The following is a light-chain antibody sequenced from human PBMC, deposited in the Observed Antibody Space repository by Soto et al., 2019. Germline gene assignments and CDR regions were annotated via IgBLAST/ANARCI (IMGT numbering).Light chain of an antibody. CDR2: DAS. CDR3: QQYANLPRT. CDR1: QDINNY. V-gene: IGKV1-33*01. Sequence: DIQMTQSPSSLSASVGDRVTITCQASQDINNYLNWYQQKPGKAPKLLIYDASNLETGVPAKFSGSGSETDFTFTISSLQPEDFATYYCQQYANLPRTFGQGTKVDI. J-gene: IGKJ1*01.